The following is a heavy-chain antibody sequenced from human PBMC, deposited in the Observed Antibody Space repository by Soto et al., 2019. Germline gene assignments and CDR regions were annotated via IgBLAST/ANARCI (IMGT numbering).Heavy chain of an antibody. CDR1: GGSISSYY. CDR2: IYYSGST. V-gene: IGHV4-59*08. CDR3: ARHRAGRYGSGSYYHDY. J-gene: IGHJ4*02. D-gene: IGHD3-10*01. Sequence: KQSQTLSLTCTVSGGSISSYYWSWIRQPPGKGLEWIGYIYYSGSTNYNPSLKSRVTISVDTSKNQFSLKLSSVTAADTAVYYCARHRAGRYGSGSYYHDYWGQGTLVTVSS.